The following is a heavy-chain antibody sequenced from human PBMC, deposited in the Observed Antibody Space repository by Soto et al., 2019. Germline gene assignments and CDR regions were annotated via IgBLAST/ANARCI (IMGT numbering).Heavy chain of an antibody. CDR1: GFTFSSYA. V-gene: IGHV3-23*01. CDR3: AKGRGPYSSSWAREDY. J-gene: IGHJ4*02. Sequence: EVQLLESGGGLVQPGGSLRLSCAASGFTFSSYAMSWVRQAPGKGLEWVSAISGSGLSTYYADSVKGRFTISRDNSKNTLYLQMNSLRPEDTAVYYCAKGRGPYSSSWAREDYWGQGTLVTVSS. CDR2: ISGSGLST. D-gene: IGHD6-13*01.